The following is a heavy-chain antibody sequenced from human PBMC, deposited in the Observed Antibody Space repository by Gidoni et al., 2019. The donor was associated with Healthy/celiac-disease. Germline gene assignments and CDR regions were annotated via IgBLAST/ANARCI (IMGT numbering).Heavy chain of an antibody. J-gene: IGHJ4*02. Sequence: QVQLVQSGAEVKKPGASVKVSCKASGYTFTGYYMPWVRQAPGQGLEWMGWINPNSGGTNYAQKFQGRVTMTRDTSISTAYMELSRLRSDDTAVYYCARARRFPNIAAAGPRSRVGDNEDFDYWGQGTLVTVSS. D-gene: IGHD6-13*01. V-gene: IGHV1-2*02. CDR3: ARARRFPNIAAAGPRSRVGDNEDFDY. CDR1: GYTFTGYY. CDR2: INPNSGGT.